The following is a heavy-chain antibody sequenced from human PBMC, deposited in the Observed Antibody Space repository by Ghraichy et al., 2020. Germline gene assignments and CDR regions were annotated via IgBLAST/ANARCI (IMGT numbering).Heavy chain of an antibody. D-gene: IGHD4-11*01. CDR1: GFTFSNAW. J-gene: IGHJ4*02. CDR3: TTEGTVTTAFDY. V-gene: IGHV3-15*01. CDR2: IKSKTDGGTT. Sequence: GVLNISCAASGFTFSNAWMSWVRQAPGKGLEWVGRIKSKTDGGTTDYAAPVKGRFTISRDDSKNTLYLQMNSLKTEDTAVYYCTTEGTVTTAFDYWGQGTLVTVSS.